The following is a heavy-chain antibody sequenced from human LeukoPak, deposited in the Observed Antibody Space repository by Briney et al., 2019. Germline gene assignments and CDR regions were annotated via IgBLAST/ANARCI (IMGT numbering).Heavy chain of an antibody. CDR1: GFTFSSYV. J-gene: IGHJ4*02. CDR2: IRYERSNK. Sequence: GGSLRLSCAASGFTFSSYVMQWVRQAPGKGLEWVAFIRYERSNKYYADSVKGRFTISRDNSKHTLYLKMNSLRAEDTAVYYCAKDTIAARRYFDDWGQGTLVTVSS. CDR3: AKDTIAARRYFDD. V-gene: IGHV3-30*02. D-gene: IGHD6-6*01.